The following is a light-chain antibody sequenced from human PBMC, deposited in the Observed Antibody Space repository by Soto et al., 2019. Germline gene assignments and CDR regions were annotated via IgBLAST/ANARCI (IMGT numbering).Light chain of an antibody. CDR2: GAS. Sequence: EILMTQSPATLSVSPGERATLSCRASQSVSSSLAWYQHTPGQAPRLIIYGASTRANGIPARFSGSGSGTEFTLTISSLQSEDLAVYYCQQYKNWPTWTFGQGTKVDIK. J-gene: IGKJ1*01. CDR1: QSVSSS. CDR3: QQYKNWPTWT. V-gene: IGKV3-15*01.